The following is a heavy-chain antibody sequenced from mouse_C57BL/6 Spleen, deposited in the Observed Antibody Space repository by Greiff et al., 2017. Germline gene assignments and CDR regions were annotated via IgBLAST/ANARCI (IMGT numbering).Heavy chain of an antibody. D-gene: IGHD1-1*01. CDR3: TRTVVAKDWYFDV. Sequence: QVQLQQSGPELVKPGASVKISCKASGYAFSSSWMNWVKQRPGKGLEWIGRIYPGDGDTNYNGKFKGKAILTADKSSSTAYMELRSLTSEDSAVYYCTRTVVAKDWYFDVWGTGTTVTVSS. CDR1: GYAFSSSW. CDR2: IYPGDGDT. J-gene: IGHJ1*03. V-gene: IGHV1-82*01.